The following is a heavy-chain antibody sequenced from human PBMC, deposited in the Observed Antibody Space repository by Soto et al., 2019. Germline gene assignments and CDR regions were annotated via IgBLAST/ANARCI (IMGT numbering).Heavy chain of an antibody. CDR2: IYSGGST. J-gene: IGHJ4*02. CDR3: ARDLGGSCSGGNCFPS. Sequence: EVQLVESGGGLIQPGGSLRLSCAASGFTVSSNYMNWLRQAPGQGLEWVSIIYSGGSTYYADSVKGRFTISRDNSKNTLYLQMNRLRAEDTAVYYCARDLGGSCSGGNCFPSWGQGTLGTVSA. D-gene: IGHD2-15*01. CDR1: GFTVSSNY. V-gene: IGHV3-53*01.